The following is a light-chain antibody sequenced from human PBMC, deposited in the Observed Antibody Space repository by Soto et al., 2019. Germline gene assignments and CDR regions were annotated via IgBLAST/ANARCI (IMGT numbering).Light chain of an antibody. CDR3: QQYGSDLPWT. CDR2: GAS. J-gene: IGKJ1*01. Sequence: GWTQFPATSSLSPVERATLSCRASQSVSSSYLACYQQKPGQAPRLLIYGASSRATGITDRCSSSRSGTDFTLTISRLEAEDFAVYYCQQYGSDLPWTFGQGTKVDIK. V-gene: IGKV3-20*01. CDR1: QSVSSSY.